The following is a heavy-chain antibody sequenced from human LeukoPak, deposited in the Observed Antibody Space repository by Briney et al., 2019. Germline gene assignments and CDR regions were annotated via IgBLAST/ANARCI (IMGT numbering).Heavy chain of an antibody. CDR1: GFTFSSYA. CDR3: VCYDNAAEYFHY. Sequence: PGGSLRLSCAASGFTFSSYAMSWVRQAPGKGPEWVSSITTSGGSTSYADSVRGRFTISRDNSKNTLYLQMNSLRAEDTALYYCVCYDNAAEYFHYWGQGTLVTVSS. J-gene: IGHJ1*01. D-gene: IGHD3-22*01. V-gene: IGHV3-23*01. CDR2: ITTSGGST.